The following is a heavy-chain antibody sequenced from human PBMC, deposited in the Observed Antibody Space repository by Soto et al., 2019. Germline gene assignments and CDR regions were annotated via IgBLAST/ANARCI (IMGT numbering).Heavy chain of an antibody. V-gene: IGHV3-33*01. CDR1: GFTFSNYG. CDR3: ARDLSGPLDY. Sequence: QVQLVESGGGVVQPGRSLRLSCATSGFTFSNYGMHWVRQAAGKGLEWVAVTRHDGTNKYYADSVKGRFTISRDNSKNTVHLQMNILRGEDTAVYYCARDLSGPLDYWGQGTLVTVSS. CDR2: TRHDGTNK. J-gene: IGHJ4*02.